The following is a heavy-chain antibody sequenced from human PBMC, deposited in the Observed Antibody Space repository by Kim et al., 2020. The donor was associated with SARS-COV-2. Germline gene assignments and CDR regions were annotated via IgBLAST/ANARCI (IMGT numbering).Heavy chain of an antibody. V-gene: IGHV4-59*08. Sequence: SETLSLTCTVSGGSISSYYWSWIRQPPGKGLEWIGYIYYSGSTNYNPSLKSRVTISVDTSKNQFSLKLSSVTAADTAVYYCARRGCSSTSCPSGMDVWG. CDR3: ARRGCSSTSCPSGMDV. D-gene: IGHD2-2*01. J-gene: IGHJ6*04. CDR1: GGSISSYY. CDR2: IYYSGST.